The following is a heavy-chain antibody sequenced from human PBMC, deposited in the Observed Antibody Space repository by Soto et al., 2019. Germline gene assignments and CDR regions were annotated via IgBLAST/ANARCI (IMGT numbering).Heavy chain of an antibody. V-gene: IGHV4-30-4*01. CDR1: GGSISSGDCN. Sequence: QVQLQESGPGLVKPSQTLSLTCTASGGSISSGDCNWSWIRQPPGKGLEWIGYIYYSGSTYYNPSLKSRLTVSVDTSKNQFSLKLSSVTAADTAVYYCARDLVGATEAGARNDAFDIWGQGTMVTVSS. D-gene: IGHD1-26*01. J-gene: IGHJ3*02. CDR3: ARDLVGATEAGARNDAFDI. CDR2: IYYSGST.